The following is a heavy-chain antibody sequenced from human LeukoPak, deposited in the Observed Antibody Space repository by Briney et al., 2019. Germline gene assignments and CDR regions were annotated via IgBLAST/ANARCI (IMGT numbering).Heavy chain of an antibody. V-gene: IGHV4-39*01. J-gene: IGHJ4*02. D-gene: IGHD6-13*01. CDR3: ARQSGQQLAPFDY. Sequence: SETLSLTCTVSGGSISSSSYYWGWIRQPPGTGLEWIGSIYYSGSTYYNPSLKSRVTISVDTSKNQFSLKLSSVTAADTAVYYCARQSGQQLAPFDYWGQGTLVTVSS. CDR1: GGSISSSSYY. CDR2: IYYSGST.